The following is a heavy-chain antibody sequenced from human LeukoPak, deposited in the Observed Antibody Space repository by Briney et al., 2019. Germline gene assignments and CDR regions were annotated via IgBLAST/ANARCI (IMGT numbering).Heavy chain of an antibody. CDR2: IIPMFDTT. CDR1: GGTFSSYG. D-gene: IGHD3-22*01. V-gene: IGHV1-69*06. CDR3: VRDYDTGGPQKNYFDF. J-gene: IGHJ4*02. Sequence: ASVKVSCKASGGTFSSYGISWGGQAPGQGLEWMGRIIPMFDTTSYPQNFQGRVTISADKSTGTAYMELSSLRSGDTAVYYCVRDYDTGGPQKNYFDFWGRGTLITVSS.